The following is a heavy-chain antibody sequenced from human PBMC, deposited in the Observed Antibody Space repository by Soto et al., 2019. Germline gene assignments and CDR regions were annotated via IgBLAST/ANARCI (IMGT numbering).Heavy chain of an antibody. D-gene: IGHD3-9*01. J-gene: IGHJ5*02. CDR1: GFSFTRYG. Sequence: PGGSLRLSCAASGFSFTRYGMHWVRQAPGKGLEWVAVISDDGRNLHYGDSVRGRFTISRDNAKNSLYLQMNSLRAEDTAVYYCARDKSDYDILTGYYGNWFDPWGQGTLVTVSS. CDR3: ARDKSDYDILTGYYGNWFDP. V-gene: IGHV3-30*03. CDR2: ISDDGRNL.